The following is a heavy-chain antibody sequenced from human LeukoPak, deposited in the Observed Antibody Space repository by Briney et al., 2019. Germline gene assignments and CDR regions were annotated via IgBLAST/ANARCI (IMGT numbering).Heavy chain of an antibody. Sequence: ASVKVSCKASGYTFTGYYIHWVRQAPGQGLEWMGWINPNSGGTNYAQNFQGRVTMTRDTSISTVYMELRSLRSDDTAVYYCARWGRREAFDIWGQGTMVTVSS. V-gene: IGHV1-2*02. CDR1: GYTFTGYY. CDR3: ARWGRREAFDI. CDR2: INPNSGGT. J-gene: IGHJ3*02. D-gene: IGHD3-16*01.